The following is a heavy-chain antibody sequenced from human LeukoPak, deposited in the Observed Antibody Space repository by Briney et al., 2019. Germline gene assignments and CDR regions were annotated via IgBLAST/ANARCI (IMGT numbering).Heavy chain of an antibody. CDR1: GFTVSSNY. D-gene: IGHD5-24*01. J-gene: IGHJ4*02. CDR2: IYSGGST. CDR3: ARAKGRDGYLDY. V-gene: IGHV3-53*01. Sequence: GGSLRLSCAASGFTVSSNYVSWVRQAPGKGLEWVSVIYSGGSTYYADSVKGRFTISRDNSKNTLYLQMNSLRAEDTAVYYCARAKGRDGYLDYWGQGTLVTVSS.